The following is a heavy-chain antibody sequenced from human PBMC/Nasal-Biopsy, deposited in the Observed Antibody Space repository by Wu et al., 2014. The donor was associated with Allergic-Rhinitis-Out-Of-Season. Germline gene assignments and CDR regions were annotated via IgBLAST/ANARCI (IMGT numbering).Heavy chain of an antibody. CDR2: VYYSGST. Sequence: TLSLTCSVSVGYVSGGHYYWGWIRQSPGKGLEWIGSVYYSGSTNYNPSLRSRVTISVDTSKSQLSLQLRAVTAADTAIYYCAATGGYERGGWFDPWGQGSLVTVSS. D-gene: IGHD6-13*01. CDR3: AATGGYERGGWFDP. V-gene: IGHV4-39*01. CDR1: VGYVSGGHYY. J-gene: IGHJ5*02.